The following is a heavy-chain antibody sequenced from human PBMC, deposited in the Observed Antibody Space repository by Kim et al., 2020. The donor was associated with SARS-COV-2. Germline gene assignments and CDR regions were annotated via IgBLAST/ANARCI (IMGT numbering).Heavy chain of an antibody. Sequence: SETLSLTCTVSGGSISSSSYYWGWIRQPPGKGLEWIGSIYYSGSTYYNPSLKSRVTISVDTSKNQFSLKLSSVTAADTAVYYCARQEDGDSDNYFDYWG. V-gene: IGHV4-39*01. J-gene: IGHJ4*01. CDR3: ARQEDGDSDNYFDY. CDR1: GGSISSSSYY. D-gene: IGHD4-17*01. CDR2: IYYSGST.